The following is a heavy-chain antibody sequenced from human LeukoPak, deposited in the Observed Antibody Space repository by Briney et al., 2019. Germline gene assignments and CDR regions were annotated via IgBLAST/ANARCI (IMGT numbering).Heavy chain of an antibody. CDR3: AKELTTERTPGVDS. Sequence: GGSLRLSCAASGFTFSSYSMNWVRQAPGKGLEWVSSISSSYIYYADSVKGRFTISRDNAKNSLYLQVNSLRAEDTAVYFCAKELTTERTPGVDSWGQGTLVTVSS. CDR2: ISSSYI. V-gene: IGHV3-21*04. D-gene: IGHD4-17*01. J-gene: IGHJ4*02. CDR1: GFTFSSYS.